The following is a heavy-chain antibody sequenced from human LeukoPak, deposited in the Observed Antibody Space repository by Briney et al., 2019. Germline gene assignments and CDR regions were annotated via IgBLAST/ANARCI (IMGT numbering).Heavy chain of an antibody. V-gene: IGHV4-34*01. CDR2: INHSGST. CDR1: GGPFSGYY. J-gene: IGHJ6*03. CDR3: ARGERYDSSGYYYRADYYYYMDV. Sequence: SETLSLTCAVYGGPFSGYYWSWIRQPPGKGLEWIGEINHSGSTNYNPSLKSRVTISVDTSKNQFSLKLSSVTAADTAVYYCARGERYDSSGYYYRADYYYYMDVWGKGTTVTVSS. D-gene: IGHD3-22*01.